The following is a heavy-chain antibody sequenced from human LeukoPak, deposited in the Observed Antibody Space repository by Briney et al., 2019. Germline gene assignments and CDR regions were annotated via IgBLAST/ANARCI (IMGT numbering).Heavy chain of an antibody. CDR3: ARLPPGISPFDY. V-gene: IGHV3-21*01. CDR1: GFTFSSYS. CDR2: ISSSSSYI. J-gene: IGHJ4*02. Sequence: GGSLRLSCAASGFTFSSYSMNWVRQAPGKGLEWVSSISSSSSYIYYADSVKGRFTISRDNAENSLYLQMNSLRAEDTAVYYCARLPPGISPFDYWGQGALVTVSS. D-gene: IGHD2-15*01.